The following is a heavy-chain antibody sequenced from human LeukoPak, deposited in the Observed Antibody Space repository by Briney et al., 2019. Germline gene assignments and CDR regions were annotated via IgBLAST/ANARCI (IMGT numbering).Heavy chain of an antibody. CDR1: GGSISSSSYY. CDR3: ARRITIFGVENWFDP. V-gene: IGHV4-39*01. J-gene: IGHJ5*02. Sequence: PSETLSLTCTVSGGSISSSSYYWGWIRQPPGKGLEWIGSIYYTGSTYYNPSLKSRVTISVGTSKNQFSLKLSSVTAADTAVYHCARRITIFGVENWFDPWGQGTLVTVSS. CDR2: IYYTGST. D-gene: IGHD3-3*01.